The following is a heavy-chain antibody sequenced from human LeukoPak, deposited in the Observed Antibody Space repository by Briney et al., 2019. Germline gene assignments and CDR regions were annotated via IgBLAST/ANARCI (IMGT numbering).Heavy chain of an antibody. Sequence: PGGSLRLPCAASEFTFSSYGMHWVRQAPGKGLEWVAFIRSDGSNEYYADSVKGRFTISRDNSKNTLYLQMNSLRAEDTAAYYCARLYSSSLDAFDIWGQGTMVTVSS. D-gene: IGHD6-13*01. CDR3: ARLYSSSLDAFDI. J-gene: IGHJ3*02. V-gene: IGHV3-30*02. CDR1: EFTFSSYG. CDR2: IRSDGSNE.